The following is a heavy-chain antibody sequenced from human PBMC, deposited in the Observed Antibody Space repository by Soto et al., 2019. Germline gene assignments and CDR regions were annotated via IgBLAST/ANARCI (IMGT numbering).Heavy chain of an antibody. CDR2: ISGSGSTT. D-gene: IGHD6-13*01. V-gene: IGHV3-23*01. CDR3: AKGIAPVVKYKGIEY. J-gene: IGHJ4*02. CDR1: GFPFISYA. Sequence: EVQLLESGGDLVQPGGSLRLSCAASGFPFISYAMTWVRQAPVKGLEWVASISGSGSTTYSADSVKGRFTVPRENSKHTQYLQMDRLRVEDPAVYFCAKGIAPVVKYKGIEYWGKGTLVTVCS.